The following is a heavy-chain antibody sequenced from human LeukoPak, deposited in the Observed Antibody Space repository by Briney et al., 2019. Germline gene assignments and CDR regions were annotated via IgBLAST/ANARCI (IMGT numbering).Heavy chain of an antibody. CDR3: ARLVEGLLPARFDS. J-gene: IGHJ4*02. D-gene: IGHD2-2*01. CDR2: IYYSGRT. Sequence: PSETLSLTCTVSGGSISTYYWSWIRQPPGKGLEWIGHIYYSGRTKYNPSLKSRVTISVDTSKNQFSLNLSSVTAADTAVYYCARLVEGLLPARFDSWGQGTLVTVSS. CDR1: GGSISTYY. V-gene: IGHV4-59*01.